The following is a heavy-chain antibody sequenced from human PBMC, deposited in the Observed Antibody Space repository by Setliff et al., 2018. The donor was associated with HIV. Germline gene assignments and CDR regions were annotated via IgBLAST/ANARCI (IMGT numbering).Heavy chain of an antibody. D-gene: IGHD3-3*01. CDR2: IYTSGST. Sequence: SETLSLTCTVSGGSISSGSYYWSWIRQPAGKGLEWIGHIYTSGSTNYNTSRKSRVTISLDTSKNQFSLKLSSVTAADTAVYYCARRHYDFWSGYYNWCDPWGQGTLVTVSS. V-gene: IGHV4-61*09. J-gene: IGHJ5*02. CDR3: ARRHYDFWSGYYNWCDP. CDR1: GGSISSGSYY.